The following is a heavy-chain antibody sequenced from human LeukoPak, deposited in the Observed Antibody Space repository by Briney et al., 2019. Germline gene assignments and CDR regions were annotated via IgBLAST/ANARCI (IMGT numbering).Heavy chain of an antibody. V-gene: IGHV3-49*04. CDR1: GSSPGYYA. CDR2: IRSKAYGGTT. J-gene: IGHJ4*02. CDR3: TRRGGWYSDY. D-gene: IGHD6-19*01. Sequence: PGGSLRLSRTASGSSPGYYAMSWVRQAPGKGLEWVGFIRSKAYGGTTDYAASVKGRFTISRDDSKSIAYLQMNSLKIEDTAVYYCTRRGGWYSDYWGQGTLVTVSS.